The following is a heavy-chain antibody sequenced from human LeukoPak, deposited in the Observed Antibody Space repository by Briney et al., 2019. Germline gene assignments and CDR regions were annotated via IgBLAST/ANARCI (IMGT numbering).Heavy chain of an antibody. CDR1: GYTFSSYG. CDR2: INTCNGNT. Sequence: ASVKVSCKASGYTFSSYGISWVRQAPGQGLEWMGWINTCNGNTNYAQKLQGRVTMTTDTSTSTAYMELRSLRSDDTAVYYCARNYYDSSGYYQTYYYYAMDVWGQGTTVTVSS. CDR3: ARNYYDSSGYYQTYYYYAMDV. V-gene: IGHV1-18*01. J-gene: IGHJ6*02. D-gene: IGHD3-22*01.